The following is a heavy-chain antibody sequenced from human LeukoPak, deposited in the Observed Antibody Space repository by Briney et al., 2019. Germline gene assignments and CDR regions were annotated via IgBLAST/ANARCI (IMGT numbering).Heavy chain of an antibody. J-gene: IGHJ4*02. CDR2: ISGSGGST. Sequence: GGSLRLSCAASGFTFSSYAMSWVRQAPGKGLEWVSAISGSGGSTYYADSVKGRFTISRGNSKNTLYLQMNSLRAEDTAVYYCAKDPQLWFGESHYFDYWGQGTLVTVSS. CDR1: GFTFSSYA. V-gene: IGHV3-23*01. CDR3: AKDPQLWFGESHYFDY. D-gene: IGHD3-10*01.